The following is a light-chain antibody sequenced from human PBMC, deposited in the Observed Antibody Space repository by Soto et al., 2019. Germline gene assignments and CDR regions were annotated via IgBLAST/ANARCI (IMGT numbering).Light chain of an antibody. CDR3: KQYANSPPT. CDR2: GAS. Sequence: EIVMTQSPGTLSLSPGERATLSCRASQSVSSRYFAWYQQKPGQAPRLLIYGASSTATGIPDRFSGSESGTDFTLTISRLEPEDFAVYSCKQYANSPPTFGQGTKVEL. CDR1: QSVSSRY. J-gene: IGKJ1*01. V-gene: IGKV3-20*01.